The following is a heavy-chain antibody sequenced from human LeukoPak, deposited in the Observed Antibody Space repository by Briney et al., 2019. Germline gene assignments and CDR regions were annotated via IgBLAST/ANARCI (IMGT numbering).Heavy chain of an antibody. J-gene: IGHJ4*02. D-gene: IGHD4/OR15-4a*01. CDR2: IHSGGST. CDR3: TRGTINPFDC. Sequence: GGSLRLSCAASGFSVSSDYMSWVRQAPGKGLEWVSVIHSGGSTYYTDSVKGRFTISRDNFKDTLYLQMSNLRAEDTAAYYCTRGTINPFDCWGQGALVTVSS. V-gene: IGHV3-66*01. CDR1: GFSVSSDY.